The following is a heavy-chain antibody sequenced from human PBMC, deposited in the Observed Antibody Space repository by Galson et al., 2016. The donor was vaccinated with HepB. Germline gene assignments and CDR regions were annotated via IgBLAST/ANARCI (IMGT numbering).Heavy chain of an antibody. V-gene: IGHV4-39*02. D-gene: IGHD1-20*01. J-gene: IGHJ4*02. CDR3: ARPISGTSLSDFDY. CDR2: MFSTGSS. CDR1: GASNIMNKYF. Sequence: LSLTCSVSGASNIMNKYFWGWIRQPPGKGLEWIGSMFSTGSSYFNLSLKSRVSMSIDTSTNRLSLKLRSVTAAGTAFYYCARPISGTSLSDFDYWGQGILVTVSS.